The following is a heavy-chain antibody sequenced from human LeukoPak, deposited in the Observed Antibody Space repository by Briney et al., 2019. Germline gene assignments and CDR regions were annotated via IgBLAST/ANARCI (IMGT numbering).Heavy chain of an antibody. D-gene: IGHD3-22*01. CDR3: ARERNNYYDSSGYWDWFDP. Sequence: GGSLRLSCAASGFTFSSYSMNWVRQAPGKGLEWVSYISGSSSPIYYADSVKGRFTISRDNAKNLLYLQMNSLRAEDTAVYYCARERNNYYDSSGYWDWFDPWGQGTLVTVSS. J-gene: IGHJ5*02. CDR1: GFTFSSYS. CDR2: ISGSSSPI. V-gene: IGHV3-48*01.